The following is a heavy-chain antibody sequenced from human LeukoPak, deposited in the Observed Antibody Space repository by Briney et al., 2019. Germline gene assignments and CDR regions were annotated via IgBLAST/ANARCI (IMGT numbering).Heavy chain of an antibody. V-gene: IGHV3-7*01. D-gene: IGHD1-1*01. Sequence: GGSLRLSCAASGFTFSSYWTIWVRQAPGKGLEWVANIKQDGSEKYYVDSVKGRFTISRDNAKNSLYLQMNSLRAEDTAVYYCARALGRVQPYYYNYGMDVWAKGPRSPSP. CDR2: IKQDGSEK. J-gene: IGHJ6*02. CDR3: ARALGRVQPYYYNYGMDV. CDR1: GFTFSSYW.